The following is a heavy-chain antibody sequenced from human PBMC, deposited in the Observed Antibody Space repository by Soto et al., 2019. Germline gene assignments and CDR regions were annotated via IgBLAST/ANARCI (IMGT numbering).Heavy chain of an antibody. CDR2: IYYSGST. CDR3: AGGYYDFPMGWFDP. Sequence: SETLSLTCTVSGVSISSYYWSWIRQPPGKGLEWIGYIYYSGSTNYNPSLKSRVTISVDTSKNQFSLKLSSVTAADTAVYYCAGGYYDFPMGWFDPWGQGTLVTVSS. CDR1: GVSISSYY. D-gene: IGHD3-3*01. J-gene: IGHJ5*02. V-gene: IGHV4-59*01.